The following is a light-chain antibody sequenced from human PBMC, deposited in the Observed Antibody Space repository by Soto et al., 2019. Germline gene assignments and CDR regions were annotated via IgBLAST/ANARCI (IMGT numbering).Light chain of an antibody. Sequence: DIPMTQYPSSLSVSVGDRVTSTCQASPDITNYLNWYQQKPGKAPKLLIYDVSKLETGVPSRFSGSGSWTDFTFTISSLQPEDIATYFCQQYDDLPITFGQGTRLDVK. CDR2: DVS. J-gene: IGKJ5*01. CDR3: QQYDDLPIT. CDR1: PDITNY. V-gene: IGKV1-33*01.